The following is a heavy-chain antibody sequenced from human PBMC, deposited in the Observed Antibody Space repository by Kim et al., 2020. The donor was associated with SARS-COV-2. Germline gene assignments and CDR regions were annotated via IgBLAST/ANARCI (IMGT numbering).Heavy chain of an antibody. D-gene: IGHD1-26*01. J-gene: IGHJ4*02. CDR1: GFAFRTYA. CDR3: AKLVGTKPFDY. Sequence: GGSLRLSCAASGFAFRTYAMSWVRQVPGKGLEWVSRIGSGGLTTYYTNSVKGRFTISRNNSKNILYLQMNSLRVEDTALYRCAKLVGTKPFDYWGQGTLVTVSS. CDR2: IGSGGLTT. V-gene: IGHV3-23*01.